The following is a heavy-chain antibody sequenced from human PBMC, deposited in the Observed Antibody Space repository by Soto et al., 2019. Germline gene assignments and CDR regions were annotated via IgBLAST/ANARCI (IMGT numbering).Heavy chain of an antibody. CDR2: IHDRGST. CDR3: ARHSGEGYTAWDD. Sequence: QLQLQESGPGLVKPSETLSLSCSVSGASISRDFYYWGWIRQPPGKGLEWIGSIHDRGSTYHNPSLKSRVTITVDTSTNQFSLNLTSVTAADTAVYYCARHSGEGYTAWDDWGQGTLVNVSS. D-gene: IGHD3-10*01. V-gene: IGHV4-39*01. CDR1: GASISRDFYY. J-gene: IGHJ4*02.